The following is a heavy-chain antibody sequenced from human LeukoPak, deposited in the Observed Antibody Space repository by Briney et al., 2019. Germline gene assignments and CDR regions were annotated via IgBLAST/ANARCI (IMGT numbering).Heavy chain of an antibody. CDR1: GFTLSSYS. CDR3: ARDVIAVAGTSWFDP. D-gene: IGHD6-19*01. CDR2: ISSSSSYI. V-gene: IGHV3-21*01. Sequence: PGGSLRLSCAASGFTLSSYSMNWVRHAPRKRLEWVSSISSSSSYIYYADSVKGRFTISRDNAQNSLYLQMTSLRAEDTAVYYCARDVIAVAGTSWFDPWGQGTLVTVSS. J-gene: IGHJ5*02.